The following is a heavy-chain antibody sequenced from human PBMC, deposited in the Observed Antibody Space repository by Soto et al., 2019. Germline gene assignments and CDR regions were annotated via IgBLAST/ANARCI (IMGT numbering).Heavy chain of an antibody. Sequence: QVQLVESGGGVVQPGRSLRLSCAASGFTFSSYGMHWVRQAPGKGLEWVAVISYDGSNKYYADSVKGRFTISRDNSKNALYLQMNSLMAEDTAVYYCAKDVLRFLEWLAFYGMDVWGQGTTVTVSS. D-gene: IGHD3-3*01. CDR3: AKDVLRFLEWLAFYGMDV. CDR1: GFTFSSYG. J-gene: IGHJ6*02. CDR2: ISYDGSNK. V-gene: IGHV3-30*18.